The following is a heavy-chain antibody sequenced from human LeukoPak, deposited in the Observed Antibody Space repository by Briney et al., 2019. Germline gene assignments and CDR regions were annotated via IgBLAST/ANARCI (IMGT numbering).Heavy chain of an antibody. CDR3: ATSPVLWFGESYYFDY. CDR1: GGSISSGSYY. CDR2: IYTSGST. V-gene: IGHV4-61*02. Sequence: PSQTVSLTCTVSGGSISSGSYYWSWIRQPAGKGLEWIGRIYTSGSTNYNPSLKSRVTISVDTSKNQFSLKLSSVTAADTAVYYCATSPVLWFGESYYFDYWGLGTLVTVSS. D-gene: IGHD3-10*01. J-gene: IGHJ4*02.